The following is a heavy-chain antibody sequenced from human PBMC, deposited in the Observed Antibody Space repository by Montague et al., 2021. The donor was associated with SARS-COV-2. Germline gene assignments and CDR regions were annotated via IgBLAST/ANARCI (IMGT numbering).Heavy chain of an antibody. V-gene: IGHV4-59*08. CDR1: GRSAAGEF. CDR3: ARGWAFDP. CDR2: VYRNGDT. J-gene: IGHJ3*01. D-gene: IGHD6-19*01. Sequence: SETLSLTCAVDGRSAAGEFRRRTGEHPSERQAHCCYVYRNGDTKYNPSLQSRVTISIDTSENQFSLRLNFVTAADTAVYFCARGWAFDPWGQGRLVTVSS.